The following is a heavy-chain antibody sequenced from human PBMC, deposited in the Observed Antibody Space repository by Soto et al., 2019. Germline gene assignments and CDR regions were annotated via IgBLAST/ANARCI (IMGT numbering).Heavy chain of an antibody. CDR1: GGTCIGYA. CDR3: ARDTPSSGSGSYYTTDNWFDP. CDR2: IIPIFGTA. J-gene: IGHJ5*02. D-gene: IGHD3-10*01. Sequence: VKDPSRAVGGTCIGYAIRWVRQNHGQGLERMGGIIPIFGTANYAQKFQGRVTITADESTSTAYMELSSLRSEDTAVYYCARDTPSSGSGSYYTTDNWFDPWGQGTLVTVSS. V-gene: IGHV1-69*01.